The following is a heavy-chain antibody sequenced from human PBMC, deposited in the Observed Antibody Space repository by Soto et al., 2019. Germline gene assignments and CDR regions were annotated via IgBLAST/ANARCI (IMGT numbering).Heavy chain of an antibody. Sequence: GGSLRLSCAASGFTFSSYGMHWVRQAPGKGLEWVAVISYDGSNKYYADSVKGRFTISRDNSKNTLYLQMNSLRAEDTAVYYCAKDADITIFGVVISYYYMDVWGKGTTVTVSS. J-gene: IGHJ6*03. CDR2: ISYDGSNK. V-gene: IGHV3-30*18. CDR3: AKDADITIFGVVISYYYMDV. CDR1: GFTFSSYG. D-gene: IGHD3-3*01.